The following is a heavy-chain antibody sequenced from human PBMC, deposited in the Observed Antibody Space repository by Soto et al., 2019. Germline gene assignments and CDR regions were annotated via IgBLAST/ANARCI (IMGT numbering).Heavy chain of an antibody. Sequence: QVQLQESGPGLVKPSQTLSLTCTVSGGSISGGVYYWSWIRQPPGKGLEWIGYIFDSGSTYYNPSLKIRVTISGDTSKNQFSLRLSSVTAADTAVYYCAREIIPLTTDWYFDLWGRGTLVTVPS. CDR1: GGSISGGVYY. J-gene: IGHJ2*01. CDR3: AREIIPLTTDWYFDL. D-gene: IGHD4-17*01. CDR2: IFDSGST. V-gene: IGHV4-30-4*01.